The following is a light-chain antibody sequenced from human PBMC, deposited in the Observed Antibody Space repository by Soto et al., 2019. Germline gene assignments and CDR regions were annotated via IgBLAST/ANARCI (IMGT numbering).Light chain of an antibody. CDR2: GTS. J-gene: IGLJ2*01. Sequence: QSALTQPPSVSGAPGQRVTISCTGSSSNIGAGYDVNWYQQVPGAAPRLLIYGTSNRPSGVPDRFSGSKSDTSASLAITGLQAEDEADYYCQAYDTSLSIAVVFGGGTKLTVL. CDR1: SSNIGAGYD. CDR3: QAYDTSLSIAVV. V-gene: IGLV1-40*01.